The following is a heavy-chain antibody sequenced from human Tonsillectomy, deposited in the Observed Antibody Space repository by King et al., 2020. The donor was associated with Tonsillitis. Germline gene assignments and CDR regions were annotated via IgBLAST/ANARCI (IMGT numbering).Heavy chain of an antibody. CDR2: INPSGGST. Sequence: VQLVESGAEVKKPGASVKVSCKASGYTFTRHYIHWVRQAPGQGLEWLGMINPSGGSTSYAHKLQGRVTMTSDTSTSAVYMELSSLRSEDTAMYYCARARSMEWELQPPVPGGFDIWGPGTMVTVSS. CDR3: ARARSMEWELQPPVPGGFDI. J-gene: IGHJ3*02. V-gene: IGHV1-46*03. D-gene: IGHD1-26*01. CDR1: GYTFTRHY.